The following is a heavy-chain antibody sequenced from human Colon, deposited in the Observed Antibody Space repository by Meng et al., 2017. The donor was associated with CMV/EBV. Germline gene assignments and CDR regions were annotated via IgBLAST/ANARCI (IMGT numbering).Heavy chain of an antibody. CDR2: INTSGRP. D-gene: IGHD3-10*01. CDR3: ARALYFYGSGSLLVDNRRFYFDY. V-gene: IGHV4-34*01. CDR1: GGSLGRHY. J-gene: IGHJ4*02. Sequence: SETLSLTCAVSGGSLGRHYWSWIRQSPGKGLEWIGDINTSGRPNYNPSLKSRVTISIDTSRNQFYLNVNSVTAADTAVYYCARALYFYGSGSLLVDNRRFYFDYWGQGTLVTVSS.